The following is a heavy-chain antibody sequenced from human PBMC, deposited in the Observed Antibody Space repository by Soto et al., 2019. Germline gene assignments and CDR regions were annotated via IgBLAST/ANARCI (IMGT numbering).Heavy chain of an antibody. J-gene: IGHJ4*02. CDR1: GFNFSSYV. CDR3: ARDGQWLPRDGLRSSYYFDY. D-gene: IGHD6-19*01. V-gene: IGHV3-33*01. Sequence: VQLVESGGGVVQPGRSLRLSCAASGFNFSSYVMHWVRQAPGKGLEWVAVIWYDGGNKYYADSVKGRFTISRDNSKNTLYLQMNSLRAEDTAVSYCARDGQWLPRDGLRSSYYFDYWGQGTLVTVSS. CDR2: IWYDGGNK.